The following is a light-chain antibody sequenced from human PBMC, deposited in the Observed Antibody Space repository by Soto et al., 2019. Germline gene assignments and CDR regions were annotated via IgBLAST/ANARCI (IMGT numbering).Light chain of an antibody. J-gene: IGKJ1*01. Sequence: ENVLTQSPGTLSLSPGERATLSCRASQSVSRTYLAWYQQKPVQAPRLLIYATSSRATGIPDRFSGSGSGTDFALTISRREPEDFAVYYCQQYGRSGTFGQGTKVEIK. CDR2: ATS. V-gene: IGKV3-20*01. CDR1: QSVSRTY. CDR3: QQYGRSGT.